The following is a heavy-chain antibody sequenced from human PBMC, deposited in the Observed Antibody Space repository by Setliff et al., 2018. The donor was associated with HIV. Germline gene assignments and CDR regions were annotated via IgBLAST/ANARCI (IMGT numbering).Heavy chain of an antibody. V-gene: IGHV1-69*13. J-gene: IGHJ4*02. Sequence: SVKVSCKASGYTFTSYDINWVRQATGQGLEWMGWIIPVFRTANYAQKFQGRVTITADESTSTAYMELSSLRSEDTAVYYCARGATITYYFDYWGQGTLVTVSS. CDR2: IIPVFRTA. D-gene: IGHD5-12*01. CDR3: ARGATITYYFDY. CDR1: GYTFTSYD.